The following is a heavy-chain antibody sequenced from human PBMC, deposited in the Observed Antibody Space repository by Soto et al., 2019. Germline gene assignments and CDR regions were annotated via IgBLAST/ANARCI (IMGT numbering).Heavy chain of an antibody. CDR1: GGSFDGYY. D-gene: IGHD3-3*01. CDR3: ARGVDSWSGYLF. CDR2: IHHSGST. Sequence: SETLSLTCALYGGSFDGYYWNWIRQSPGKGLEWIGEIHHSGSTKYNPSLKSRVSLSVDTSTKQFSLKLTSVTAADRGVYYCARGVDSWSGYLFWGQGTPVTVS. V-gene: IGHV4-34*01. J-gene: IGHJ4*02.